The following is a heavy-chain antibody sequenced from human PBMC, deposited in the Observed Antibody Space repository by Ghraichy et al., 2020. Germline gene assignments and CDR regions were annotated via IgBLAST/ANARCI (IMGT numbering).Heavy chain of an antibody. CDR2: IYHSGST. V-gene: IGHV4-30-2*01. Sequence: SETLSLTCAVSGGSISSGGYSWSWIRQPPGKGLEWIGYIYHSGSTYYNPSLKSRVTISVDRSKNQFSLKLSSVTAADTAVYYCARASLAAAGKNWFDPWGQGTLVTVSS. CDR1: GGSISSGGYS. D-gene: IGHD6-13*01. CDR3: ARASLAAAGKNWFDP. J-gene: IGHJ5*02.